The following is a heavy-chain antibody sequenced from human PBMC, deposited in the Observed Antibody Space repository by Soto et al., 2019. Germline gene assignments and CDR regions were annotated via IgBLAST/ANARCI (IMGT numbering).Heavy chain of an antibody. D-gene: IGHD3-3*01. CDR1: GGSISSSSYY. CDR3: ARPVDFWSGPTRHNWFDP. V-gene: IGHV4-39*01. Sequence: SETLSLTCTVSGGSISSSSYYWGWIRQPPGKGLEWIGSIYYSGSTYYNPSLKSRVTISVDTSKNQFSLKLSSVTAADTAVYYCARPVDFWSGPTRHNWFDPWGQGTLVTVSS. J-gene: IGHJ5*02. CDR2: IYYSGST.